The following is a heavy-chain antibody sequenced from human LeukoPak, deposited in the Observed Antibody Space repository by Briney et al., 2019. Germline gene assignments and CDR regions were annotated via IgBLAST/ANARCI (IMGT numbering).Heavy chain of an antibody. V-gene: IGHV3-21*01. D-gene: IGHD5-18*01. Sequence: GGSLRLSCAASGFTFSSYSMNWVRQAPGKGLEWVSSISSSSSYIYYADSVKGRFTTSRDNAKNSLYLQMNSLRAEDTAVYYCARDTAMASPTIDYWGQGTLVTVSS. CDR1: GFTFSSYS. CDR2: ISSSSSYI. J-gene: IGHJ4*02. CDR3: ARDTAMASPTIDY.